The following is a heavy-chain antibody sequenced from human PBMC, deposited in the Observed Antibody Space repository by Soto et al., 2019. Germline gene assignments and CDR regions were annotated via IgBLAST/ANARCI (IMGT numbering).Heavy chain of an antibody. Sequence: GGSLRLSCAASGFTFSSCEMNWVRQAPGKGLEWVSYISSSGSTIYYADSVKGRFTISRDSAKSSLFLQMNSLRAEDTAVYYCASGPDFGSGHLPFDYWCQGTQVTVSS. V-gene: IGHV3-48*03. CDR1: GFTFSSCE. J-gene: IGHJ4*02. CDR3: ASGPDFGSGHLPFDY. CDR2: ISSSGSTI. D-gene: IGHD3-3*01.